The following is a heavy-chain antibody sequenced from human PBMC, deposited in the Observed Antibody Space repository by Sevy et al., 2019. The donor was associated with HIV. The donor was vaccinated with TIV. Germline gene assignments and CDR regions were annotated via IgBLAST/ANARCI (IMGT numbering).Heavy chain of an antibody. CDR1: GYTFTSYG. D-gene: IGHD3-22*01. CDR3: TRDLGGDYYDSSAYHLDY. CDR2: IRTYNGNT. J-gene: IGHJ4*02. Sequence: ASVKVSCKASGYTFTSYGISWVRQAPGQGLEWMGWIRTYNGNTKYAQKLRGRVTMTTDTSTGTAYMELRSLRSDDTAMYYCTRDLGGDYYDSSAYHLDYWGQGTLVTVSS. V-gene: IGHV1-18*04.